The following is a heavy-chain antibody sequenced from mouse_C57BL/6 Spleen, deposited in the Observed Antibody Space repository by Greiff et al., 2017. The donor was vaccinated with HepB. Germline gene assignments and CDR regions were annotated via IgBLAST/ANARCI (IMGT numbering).Heavy chain of an antibody. Sequence: EVKVVESGGGLVKPGGSLKLSCAASGFTFSSYAMSWVRQTPEKRLEWVATISDGGSYTYYPDNVKVRFTISRDNAKNNLYLQMSHLKSEDTAMYYCAGLAWFAYWGQGTLVTFSA. CDR2: ISDGGSYT. D-gene: IGHD6-1*01. J-gene: IGHJ3*01. CDR1: GFTFSSYA. CDR3: AGLAWFAY. V-gene: IGHV5-4*03.